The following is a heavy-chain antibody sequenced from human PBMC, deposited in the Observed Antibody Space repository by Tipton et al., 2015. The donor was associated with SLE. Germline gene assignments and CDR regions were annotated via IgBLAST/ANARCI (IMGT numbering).Heavy chain of an antibody. D-gene: IGHD1-20*01. V-gene: IGHV4-61*02. CDR2: IYTSGST. CDR3: ARDAYNYRRYRGAFDI. CDR1: GGSISSGSYY. Sequence: LRLSCTVSGGSISSGSYYWSWIRQPAGKGLEWIGRIYTSGSTNYNPSLKSRVTISADTSKNHFSRKLTSVTAADTAVYYCARDAYNYRRYRGAFDIWGRGTMVTVSS. J-gene: IGHJ3*02.